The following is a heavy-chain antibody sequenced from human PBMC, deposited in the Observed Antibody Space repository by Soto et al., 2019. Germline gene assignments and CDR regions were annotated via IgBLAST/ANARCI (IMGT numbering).Heavy chain of an antibody. V-gene: IGHV1-69*02. D-gene: IGHD2-2*01. Sequence: SVKVSCKASGGTFSSYTITWLRQAPGQGLEWMGRIIPILGIANYAQKFQGRVTITADKSTSTAYMELSSLRSEDTAVYYCARSSRYCSSNSCPGPDYYYYGMDVWGQGTTVNVSS. J-gene: IGHJ6*02. CDR2: IIPILGIA. CDR1: GGTFSSYT. CDR3: ARSSRYCSSNSCPGPDYYYYGMDV.